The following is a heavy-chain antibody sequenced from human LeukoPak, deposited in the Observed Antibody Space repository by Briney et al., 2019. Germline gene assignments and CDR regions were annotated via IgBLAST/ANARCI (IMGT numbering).Heavy chain of an antibody. J-gene: IGHJ3*02. CDR2: IYSGGAT. CDR3: ARPTARMIVVVDDAFDI. D-gene: IGHD3-22*01. Sequence: GGSLRLSCAASGFTVSSNYMSRVRQAPGKGLEWVSVIYSGGATFYADSVKGRFTISRDNSKNTLYLQMNSLRAEDTAVYYCARPTARMIVVVDDAFDIWGQGTMVTVSS. CDR1: GFTVSSNY. V-gene: IGHV3-66*04.